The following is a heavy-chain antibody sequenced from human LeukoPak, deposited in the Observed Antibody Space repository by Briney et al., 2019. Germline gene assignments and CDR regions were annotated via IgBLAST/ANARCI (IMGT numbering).Heavy chain of an antibody. CDR2: ISAYNGNT. V-gene: IGHV1-18*01. CDR1: GYTFTSYG. D-gene: IGHD1-1*01. CDR3: ARDPATYNWNDVDYFDY. J-gene: IGHJ4*02. Sequence: ASVKVSCKASGYTFTSYGISWVRQAPGQGLEWMGWISAYNGNTNYAQKLQGRVTMTTDTSTSTAYMELRSLRSDDTAVYYCARDPATYNWNDVDYFDYWVQGTLVTVSS.